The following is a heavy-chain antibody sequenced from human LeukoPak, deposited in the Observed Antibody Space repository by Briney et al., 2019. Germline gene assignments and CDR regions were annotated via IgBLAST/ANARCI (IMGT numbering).Heavy chain of an antibody. CDR3: AKGAYYYDSSGYSYSDY. CDR1: GFTFGDYA. CDR2: ISGSGGST. D-gene: IGHD3-22*01. J-gene: IGHJ4*02. Sequence: GRSLRLSCTASGFTFGDYAMSWVRQAPGKGLEWVSAISGSGGSTYYADSVKGRFTISRDNSKNTLYLQMNSLRAEDTAVYYCAKGAYYYDSSGYSYSDYWGQGTLVTVSS. V-gene: IGHV3-23*01.